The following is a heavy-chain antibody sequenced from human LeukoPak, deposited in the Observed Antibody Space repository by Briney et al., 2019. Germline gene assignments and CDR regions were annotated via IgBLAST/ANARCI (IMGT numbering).Heavy chain of an antibody. CDR2: FDPENGET. CDR3: ATIDGHYDSSGY. V-gene: IGHV1-24*01. CDR1: GYTLTELS. Sequence: ASVKVSCKVSGYTLTELSMHWVRQAPGKGLEWMGGFDPENGETIYPQKFQGRVTMTEDTSTDTAYMELSSLRSEDTAVYYCATIDGHYDSSGYWGQGTLVTVSS. J-gene: IGHJ4*02. D-gene: IGHD3-22*01.